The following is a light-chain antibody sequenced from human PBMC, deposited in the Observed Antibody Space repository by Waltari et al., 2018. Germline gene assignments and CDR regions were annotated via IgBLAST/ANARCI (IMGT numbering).Light chain of an antibody. CDR3: SSNASSDIL. CDR2: EVN. J-gene: IGLJ2*01. V-gene: IGLV2-8*01. CDR1: RTAIRGYNY. Sequence: QSALPQPPSAPGPPGQPSTFPCTGTRTAIRGYNYVSWYQPHPGKAPKLMIYEVNTRASGVPDRVSGSKSGNSASLTVSGLKVEDEAEYYCSSNASSDILFGGGTKLTVL.